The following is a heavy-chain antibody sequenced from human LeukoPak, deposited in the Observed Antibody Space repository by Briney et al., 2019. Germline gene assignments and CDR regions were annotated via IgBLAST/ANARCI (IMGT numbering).Heavy chain of an antibody. CDR3: ARVTMVRGVIITYYYYMDV. J-gene: IGHJ6*03. D-gene: IGHD3-10*01. CDR1: GFTFSSYW. CDR2: IYYSGST. V-gene: IGHV4-59*01. Sequence: TGGSLRLSCAASGFTFSSYWMSWLRQPPGKGLEWIGYIYYSGSTNYNPSLKSRVTISVDTSKNQFSLKLSSVTAADTAVYYCARVTMVRGVIITYYYYMDVWGKGTTVTVSS.